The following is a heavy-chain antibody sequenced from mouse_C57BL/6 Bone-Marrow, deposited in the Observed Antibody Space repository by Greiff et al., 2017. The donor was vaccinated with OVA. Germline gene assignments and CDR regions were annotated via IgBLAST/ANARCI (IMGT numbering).Heavy chain of an antibody. CDR2: IDPENGDP. D-gene: IGHD1-1*01. CDR3: TTGTTVVATDYYAMDY. V-gene: IGHV14-4*01. CDR1: GFNIKDDY. Sequence: DVKLQESGAELVRPGASVKLSCTASGFNIKDDYMHWVKQRPEQGLEWIGWIDPENGDPEYASEFQGTATITADTSSNTAYLQLSSLTSEDTAVYYCTTGTTVVATDYYAMDYWGQGTSVTVSS. J-gene: IGHJ4*01.